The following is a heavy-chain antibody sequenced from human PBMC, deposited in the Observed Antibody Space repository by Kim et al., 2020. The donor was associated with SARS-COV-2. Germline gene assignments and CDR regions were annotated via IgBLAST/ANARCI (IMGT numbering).Heavy chain of an antibody. CDR1: GYTFTGYY. J-gene: IGHJ5*02. D-gene: IGHD2-15*01. Sequence: ASVKVSCKASGYTFTGYYMHWVRQAPGQGLEWMGRINPNSGGTNYAQKFQGRVTMTRDTSISTAYMELSRLRSDDTAVYYCARDRVVVAAKGRINWFDPWGQGTLVTVSS. CDR3: ARDRVVVAAKGRINWFDP. V-gene: IGHV1-2*06. CDR2: INPNSGGT.